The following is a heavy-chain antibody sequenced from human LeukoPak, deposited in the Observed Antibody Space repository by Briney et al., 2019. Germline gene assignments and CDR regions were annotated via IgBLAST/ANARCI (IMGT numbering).Heavy chain of an antibody. CDR2: ISHSGNT. CDR1: GGSFHYY. Sequence: SETLSLTCAVYGGSFHYYWSWIRQPPGKGLEWIGEISHSGNTKYNPSLKSRITISVDTSKNQFSLNLSSLTAADTAVYYCARHRFGGCDFDYWGQGTPVTVSS. J-gene: IGHJ4*02. D-gene: IGHD5-12*01. CDR3: ARHRFGGCDFDY. V-gene: IGHV4-34*01.